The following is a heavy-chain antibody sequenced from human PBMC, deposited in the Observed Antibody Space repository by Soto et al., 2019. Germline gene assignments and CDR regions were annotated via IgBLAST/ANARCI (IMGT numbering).Heavy chain of an antibody. CDR3: ARDVRSIVVVPAAMAGFDP. CDR2: IDAGNGNT. V-gene: IGHV1-3*01. J-gene: IGHJ5*02. CDR1: GYTFTSYS. D-gene: IGHD2-2*01. Sequence: ASVKVSCKASGYTFTSYSMHWVRQDPGQRLEWMGWIDAGNGNTKYSQKFQGRVTITRDTSASTAYMELSSLRSEDTAVYYCARDVRSIVVVPAAMAGFDPWGQGTLVTVSS.